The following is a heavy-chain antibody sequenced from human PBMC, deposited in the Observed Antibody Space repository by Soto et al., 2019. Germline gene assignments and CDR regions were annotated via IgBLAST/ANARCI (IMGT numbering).Heavy chain of an antibody. Sequence: QVQLQQWGAGLLKPSETLFLTCAVYGGSFINHYWSWIRQPPGKGLEWIGEINHIGITNYNPSLKSRVTLSVDTFKKQFSLKLSSVPAADTAVYYCARGDILIGSRNWFDPWGQGTLGTVSS. D-gene: IGHD3-9*01. CDR3: ARGDILIGSRNWFDP. CDR1: GGSFINHY. V-gene: IGHV4-34*01. J-gene: IGHJ5*02. CDR2: INHIGIT.